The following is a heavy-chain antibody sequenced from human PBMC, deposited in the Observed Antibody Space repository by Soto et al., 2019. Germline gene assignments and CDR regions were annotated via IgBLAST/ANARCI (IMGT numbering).Heavy chain of an antibody. CDR2: IYYSGST. V-gene: IGHV4-31*03. J-gene: IGHJ6*02. CDR1: GGSISSGGYY. Sequence: SETLSLTCTVSGGSISSGGYYWSWIRQHPGKGLEWIGYIYYSGSTYYNPSLKSRVTISVDTSKNQFSLKLSSVTAADTAVYYCARDFGYYDSSGSEKYYYYYGMDVWGQGTTVTVSS. D-gene: IGHD3-22*01. CDR3: ARDFGYYDSSGSEKYYYYYGMDV.